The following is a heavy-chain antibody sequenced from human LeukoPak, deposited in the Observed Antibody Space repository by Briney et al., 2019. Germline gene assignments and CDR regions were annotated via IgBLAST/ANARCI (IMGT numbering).Heavy chain of an antibody. CDR2: INPSGGST. J-gene: IGHJ4*02. CDR3: ARGGEMATVPHLYYFDD. D-gene: IGHD5-24*01. Sequence: GASVKVSCKASGYTFTSYYMHWVRQAPGQGPEWKGIINPSGGSTTYAQKFQGRVTMTRDTSTTTVYMELSSLRSEDTAVYYCARGGEMATVPHLYYFDDWGQGTLVTVSS. V-gene: IGHV1-46*01. CDR1: GYTFTSYY.